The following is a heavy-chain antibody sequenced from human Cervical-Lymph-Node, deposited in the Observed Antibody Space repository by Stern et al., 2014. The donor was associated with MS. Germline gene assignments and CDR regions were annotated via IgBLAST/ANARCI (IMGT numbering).Heavy chain of an antibody. V-gene: IGHV3-73*01. CDR1: GLRFSDAG. Sequence: EEQLGGSGGGLVPPGGSLKLSCGVSGLRFSDAGVDWVRQASGEGLEWVGRIRGKAKNYATSYAASVKGRFTISRTDSKNTAFLLMNSLKSEDTAVYYCSPASAIWGQGTVVTVSS. CDR3: SPASAI. CDR2: IRGKAKNYAT. J-gene: IGHJ3*02.